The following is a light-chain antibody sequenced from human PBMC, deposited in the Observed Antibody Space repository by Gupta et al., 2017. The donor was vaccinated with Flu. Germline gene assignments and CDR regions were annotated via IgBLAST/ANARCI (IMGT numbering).Light chain of an antibody. Sequence: DTVMTTSPSYLTASLGDRVTITCRASPDISNYLAWYQQKPGKAPQLLIYGTSTLYSGVPSRFSGSGSGAEFTLTISSLQADDIGTYYCQRYNAAPRRTFGQGTRVEI. J-gene: IGKJ1*01. CDR2: GTS. CDR3: QRYNAAPRRT. V-gene: IGKV1-27*01. CDR1: PDISNY.